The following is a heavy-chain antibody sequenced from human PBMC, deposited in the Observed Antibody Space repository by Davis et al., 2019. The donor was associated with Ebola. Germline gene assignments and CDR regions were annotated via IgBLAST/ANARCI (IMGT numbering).Heavy chain of an antibody. Sequence: GGSLRLSCAASGFTVSSNYISWVRQAPGKGLEWVSVIYSGGSTYYADSVKGRFSISRDSSKNTLYLQMNSLRAEDTAVYYCAKDLIELIWAEPDYWGQGTLVTVSS. CDR2: IYSGGST. V-gene: IGHV3-53*01. J-gene: IGHJ4*02. CDR3: AKDLIELIWAEPDY. CDR1: GFTVSSNY. D-gene: IGHD1-26*01.